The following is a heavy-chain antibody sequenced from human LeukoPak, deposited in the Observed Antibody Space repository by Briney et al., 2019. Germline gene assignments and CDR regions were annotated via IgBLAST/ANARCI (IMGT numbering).Heavy chain of an antibody. V-gene: IGHV4-59*01. D-gene: IGHD6-13*01. CDR2: IYYSGST. Sequence: SETLSLTCTVSGGSLSSYYWSWIRQPPGKGLEWIGYIYYSGSTNYNPSLKSRVTISVHTSKNQFSLKLSSVTAADTAVYYCARVYYSNSYDYWYFDLWGRGTLVTVSS. J-gene: IGHJ2*01. CDR3: ARVYYSNSYDYWYFDL. CDR1: GGSLSSYY.